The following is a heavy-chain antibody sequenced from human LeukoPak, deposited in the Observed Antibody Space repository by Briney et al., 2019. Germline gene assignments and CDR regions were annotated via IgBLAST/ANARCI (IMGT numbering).Heavy chain of an antibody. J-gene: IGHJ4*02. CDR1: GFTFSSYA. D-gene: IGHD4-23*01. V-gene: IGHV3-30*04. Sequence: GGSLRLSCAASGFTFSSYAMHWVRQAPGKGLEWVAVISYDGSNKYYADSVKGRFTISRDNSKNTLYLQMNSLRAEDTAVYYCARERGSLYGGNSVGAKGNFDYWGQGTLVTVSS. CDR3: ARERGSLYGGNSVGAKGNFDY. CDR2: ISYDGSNK.